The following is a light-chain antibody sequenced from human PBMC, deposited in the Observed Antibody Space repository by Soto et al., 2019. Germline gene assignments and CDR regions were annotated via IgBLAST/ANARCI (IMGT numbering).Light chain of an antibody. CDR1: SSDVGSYNF. V-gene: IGLV2-23*01. Sequence: QSVLTQPASVSGSPGQSITISCTGTSSDVGSYNFVSWYQQHPGKAPKLMIYEGSKRPSGVSNRFSGSKSGNTASLTISGLQADDEADYYCCSYAGSSTWVFGGGTKVTVL. CDR3: CSYAGSSTWV. CDR2: EGS. J-gene: IGLJ3*02.